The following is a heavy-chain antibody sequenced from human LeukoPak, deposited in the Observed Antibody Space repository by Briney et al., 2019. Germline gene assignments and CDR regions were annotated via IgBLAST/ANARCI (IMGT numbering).Heavy chain of an antibody. J-gene: IGHJ6*02. Sequence: GASVKVSCKASGYTFTGYYMHWVRQAPGQGLEWMGWINPNSGGTNYAQKFQDRFTMTRDTSTTTVYMELSSLRSEDTAVYYCARDRTNNYYGMDVWGQGTTVTVSS. CDR3: ARDRTNNYYGMDV. CDR2: INPNSGGT. V-gene: IGHV1-2*02. CDR1: GYTFTGYY.